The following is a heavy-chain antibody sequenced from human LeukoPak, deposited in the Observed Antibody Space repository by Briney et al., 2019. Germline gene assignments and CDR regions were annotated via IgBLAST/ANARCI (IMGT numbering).Heavy chain of an antibody. D-gene: IGHD6-19*01. CDR1: GFTFSSYS. Sequence: GGSLRLSCAASGFTFSSYSMNWVRQAPGKGLEWVSSISSSSSYIYYADSVKGRFTISRDNAKNSLYLQMNSLRAEDTAVYYCARPAYSSGWANWRRGAFDIWGQGTMVTVSS. CDR2: ISSSSSYI. V-gene: IGHV3-21*01. J-gene: IGHJ3*02. CDR3: ARPAYSSGWANWRRGAFDI.